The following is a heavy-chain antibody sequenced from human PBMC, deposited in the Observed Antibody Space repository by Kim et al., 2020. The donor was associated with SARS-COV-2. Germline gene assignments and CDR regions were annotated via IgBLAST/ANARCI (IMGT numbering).Heavy chain of an antibody. CDR2: ISRSSSYI. Sequence: GGSLRLSCAASGFTFSSYSMNWVRQAPGKGLEWVSSISRSSSYIYYADSVKGRFTISRDNAKNSLYLQMNSLRAEDTAVYYCARGRDYYGSGSDAFDIWGQGTMVTVSS. D-gene: IGHD3-10*01. CDR3: ARGRDYYGSGSDAFDI. CDR1: GFTFSSYS. J-gene: IGHJ3*02. V-gene: IGHV3-21*01.